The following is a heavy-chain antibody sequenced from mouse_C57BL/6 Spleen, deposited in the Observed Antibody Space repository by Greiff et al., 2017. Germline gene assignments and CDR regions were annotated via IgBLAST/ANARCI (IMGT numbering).Heavy chain of an antibody. CDR3: ARGKGGYYAMDY. V-gene: IGHV1-52*01. Sequence: QVQLKQPGAELVRPGSSVKLSCKASGYTFTSYWMHWVKQRPIQGLEWIGNIDPSDSETHYNQKFKDKATLTVDKSSSPAYMQLSSLTSEDSAVYYCARGKGGYYAMDYWGQGTSVTVSS. CDR2: IDPSDSET. CDR1: GYTFTSYW. J-gene: IGHJ4*01.